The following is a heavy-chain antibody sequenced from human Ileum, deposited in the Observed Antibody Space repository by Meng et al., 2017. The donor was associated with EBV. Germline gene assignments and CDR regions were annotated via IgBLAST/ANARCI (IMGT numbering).Heavy chain of an antibody. D-gene: IGHD3-10*01. V-gene: IGHV4-39*07. CDR2: IYRSGSS. CDR3: ARDPAYPRGLFDS. CDR1: GDSISNSDHY. J-gene: IGHJ4*02. Sequence: QLQLQESGPALVKPSETLSLTCSVSGDSISNSDHYWNLIRRSPGKGLEWIASIYRSGSSYFDPSLKSRVSLSLDTSKNQFSLKLSSVTAADTALYYCARDPAYPRGLFDSWGQGILVTVSS.